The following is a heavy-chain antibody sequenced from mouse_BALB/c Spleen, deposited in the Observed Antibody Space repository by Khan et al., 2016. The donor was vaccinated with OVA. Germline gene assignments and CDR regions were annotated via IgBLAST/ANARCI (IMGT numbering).Heavy chain of an antibody. CDR3: ARGTYVDYDNLDY. CDR1: GYSITSDYA. CDR2: ISYSGST. D-gene: IGHD2-4*01. Sequence: EVQLQESGPGLVKPSQSLSLTCTVTGYSITSDYAWNWIRQFPGNKLEWMGYISYSGSTSYNPSLKSRISITRDTSTNQFFLQLNSVTTEDTATYYCARGTYVDYDNLDYWGQGATLTVSS. J-gene: IGHJ2*01. V-gene: IGHV3-2*02.